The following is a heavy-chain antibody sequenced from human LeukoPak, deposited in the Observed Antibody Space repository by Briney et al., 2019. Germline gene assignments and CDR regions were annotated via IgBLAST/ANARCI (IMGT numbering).Heavy chain of an antibody. CDR2: ISGDGGST. D-gene: IGHD5-18*01. V-gene: IGHV3-43*02. Sequence: GGSLRLSCAASGFTFDDYAMHWVRQAPGKGLEWVSLISGDGGSTYYADSVKGRFTISRDNSKNSLYLQMNSLRTEDTALYYCAKAPVGDTAMGGKAAFDCWGQGTLVTVSS. CDR3: AKAPVGDTAMGGKAAFDC. J-gene: IGHJ4*02. CDR1: GFTFDDYA.